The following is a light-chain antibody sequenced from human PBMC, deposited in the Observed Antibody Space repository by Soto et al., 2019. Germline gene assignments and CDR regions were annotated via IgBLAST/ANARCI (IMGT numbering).Light chain of an antibody. CDR3: QQYGSSPPYT. CDR2: AAS. CDR1: QSVSSSY. V-gene: IGKV3-20*01. Sequence: EIVLTQSSGTLSLSPGERATLSCRASQSVSSSYLAWYQQKPGQAPRLLIYAASSRATGIPDRFSGSGSGTDFTLTIIRLEPEDFAVYYCQQYGSSPPYTFGQGTKLEIK. J-gene: IGKJ2*01.